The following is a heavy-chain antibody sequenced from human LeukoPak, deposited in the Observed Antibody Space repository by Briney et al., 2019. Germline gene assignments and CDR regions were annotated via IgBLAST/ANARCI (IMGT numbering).Heavy chain of an antibody. CDR2: IHSDGNT. D-gene: IGHD2-21*01. Sequence: GRSLRLSCAASGFIVSTNYMTWVRQAPGKGLEWVSNIHSDGNTYYADSVQGRFTISRDNSKNTLYLQMNSLRAEDTAVYYCATYSHAFDIWGQGTMVTVSS. CDR1: GFIVSTNY. J-gene: IGHJ3*02. V-gene: IGHV3-53*01. CDR3: ATYSHAFDI.